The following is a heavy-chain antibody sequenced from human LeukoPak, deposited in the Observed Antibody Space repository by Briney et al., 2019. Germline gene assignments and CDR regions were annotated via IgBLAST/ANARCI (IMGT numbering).Heavy chain of an antibody. V-gene: IGHV3-11*01. J-gene: IGHJ3*02. CDR1: GFTFSDYY. Sequence: GGSLRLSCAASGFTFSDYYMTWIRQAPGKGLEWISYISRSGGSIYYADSLKGRFTISRDNAKNSLYLQMNSLRAEDTAVYYCARDYYDSSGLLAFDIWGQGTMVTVSS. CDR3: ARDYYDSSGLLAFDI. D-gene: IGHD3-22*01. CDR2: ISRSGGSI.